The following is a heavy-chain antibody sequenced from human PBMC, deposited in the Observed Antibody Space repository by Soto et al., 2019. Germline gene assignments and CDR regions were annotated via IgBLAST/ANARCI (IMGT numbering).Heavy chain of an antibody. CDR2: INHSGST. J-gene: IGHJ4*02. CDR3: ARVGLAAAGAPDY. D-gene: IGHD6-13*01. Sequence: SETLSLTCAVYGGSFSGYYWSWIRQPPGKGLEWIGEINHSGSTNYNPSLKSRVTISVDTSKNQFTLKLSSVTAADTAVYYCARVGLAAAGAPDYWGQGTLVTVSS. V-gene: IGHV4-34*01. CDR1: GGSFSGYY.